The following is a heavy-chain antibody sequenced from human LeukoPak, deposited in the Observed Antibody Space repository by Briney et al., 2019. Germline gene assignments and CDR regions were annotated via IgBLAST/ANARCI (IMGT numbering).Heavy chain of an antibody. V-gene: IGHV4-61*02. CDR3: ARVYIASPGQFDP. D-gene: IGHD6-13*01. J-gene: IGHJ5*02. Sequence: SQTLSLTCTVSGGSISSGSYYWSWIRQPAGKGLEWIGRIYISGSTSYNPSLKSRVTISVDTSKNQFPLKLSSVTAADTAVYYCARVYIASPGQFDPWGQGTLVTVSS. CDR2: IYISGST. CDR1: GGSISSGSYY.